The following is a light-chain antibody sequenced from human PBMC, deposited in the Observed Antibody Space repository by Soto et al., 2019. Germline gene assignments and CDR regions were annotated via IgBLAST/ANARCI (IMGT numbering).Light chain of an antibody. CDR3: QQFGGSSRT. CDR1: QGISNTY. Sequence: EIVLTQSPDTLSLSPGERATLSCRASQGISNTYLAWYQQKPGQAPRLLIYGASFRATGIPDRFTGSGSGTDFTLTITRLEPEDFAVYYCQQFGGSSRTFGQGTKVYIK. J-gene: IGKJ1*01. V-gene: IGKV3-20*01. CDR2: GAS.